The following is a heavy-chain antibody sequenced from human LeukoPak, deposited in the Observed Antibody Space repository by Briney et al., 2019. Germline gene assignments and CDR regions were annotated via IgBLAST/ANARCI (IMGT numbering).Heavy chain of an antibody. J-gene: IGHJ4*02. CDR1: GVTVSSNY. Sequence: PGGSLRLSCAASGVTVSSNYMSWVRQAPGKGLEWVSLIYTGGSSYYADSVKGRFTISRDNSKSTLYLQMNSLRAEDTAVYYCARAIRIPEFFFDYWGQGTLVTVSS. CDR3: ARAIRIPEFFFDY. CDR2: IYTGGSS. V-gene: IGHV3-53*01. D-gene: IGHD1-20*01.